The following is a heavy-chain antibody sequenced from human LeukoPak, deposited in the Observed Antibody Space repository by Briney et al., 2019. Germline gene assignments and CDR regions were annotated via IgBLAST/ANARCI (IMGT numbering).Heavy chain of an antibody. D-gene: IGHD3-10*01. CDR2: INHSGST. CDR3: ARGKGPLLWFGELVFDP. Sequence: PSETLSLTCAVYGGSFSGYYWSWIRQPPGKGLEWIGEINHSGSTNYNPSLKSRVTISVDTSKNQFSLKLSSVTAADTAVYYCARGKGPLLWFGELVFDPWGQGTLVTVSS. V-gene: IGHV4-34*01. CDR1: GGSFSGYY. J-gene: IGHJ5*02.